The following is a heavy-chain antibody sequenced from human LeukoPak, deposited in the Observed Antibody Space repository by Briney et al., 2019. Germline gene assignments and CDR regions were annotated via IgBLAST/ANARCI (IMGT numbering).Heavy chain of an antibody. Sequence: PSETLSLTCTVSGGSISSGGYYWSWIRQPPGKGLEWIGYIYYSGSTNYNPSLKSRVTISVDTSKNQFSLKLSSVTAADTAVYYCASHRRSSGWYVFDYWGQGTLVTVSS. J-gene: IGHJ4*02. CDR2: IYYSGST. CDR3: ASHRRSSGWYVFDY. D-gene: IGHD6-19*01. V-gene: IGHV4-61*08. CDR1: GGSISSGGYY.